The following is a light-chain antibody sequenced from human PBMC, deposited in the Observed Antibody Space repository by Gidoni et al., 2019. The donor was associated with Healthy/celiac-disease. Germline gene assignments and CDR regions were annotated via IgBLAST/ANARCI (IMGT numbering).Light chain of an antibody. Sequence: DIVMTQSPLSLPVTPGEPDSISCRSSHSLLHSNGYNYLDWYLKKPGQSPQLLIYLGSNRASGVPDRFIGSGSGTDFTLKISRVEAEDVGVYYCMQALQTPRTFGQGTKLEIK. CDR2: LGS. J-gene: IGKJ2*01. CDR1: HSLLHSNGYNY. CDR3: MQALQTPRT. V-gene: IGKV2-28*01.